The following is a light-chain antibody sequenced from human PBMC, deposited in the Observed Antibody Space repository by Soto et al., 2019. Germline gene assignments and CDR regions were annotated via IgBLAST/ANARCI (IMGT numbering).Light chain of an antibody. CDR3: QQSYSTLPIT. Sequence: DIQMTQSPSSLSASVGDRVTITCRTSQSISGYLNWYRHKPGKAPTLLIYAASTLQSGVPSRFSGSGSGTDFTLTISNLQPEDFPTYYCQQSYSTLPITFGQGTRLE. J-gene: IGKJ5*01. CDR2: AAS. V-gene: IGKV1-39*01. CDR1: QSISGY.